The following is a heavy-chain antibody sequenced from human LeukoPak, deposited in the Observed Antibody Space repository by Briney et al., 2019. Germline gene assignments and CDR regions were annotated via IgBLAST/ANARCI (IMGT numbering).Heavy chain of an antibody. CDR3: ANGPQYNTLTGYYKVRSHLDY. V-gene: IGHV3-74*01. Sequence: GGSLRLSCAASGFTFSSYWMHWVRQAPGKGLVWVSRIKSDGSSTSYADSVKGRFTISRDNAKNTLYLQMNSLRAEDTAVYYCANGPQYNTLTGYYKVRSHLDYWGQGTLVTVSS. J-gene: IGHJ4*02. D-gene: IGHD3-9*01. CDR1: GFTFSSYW. CDR2: IKSDGSST.